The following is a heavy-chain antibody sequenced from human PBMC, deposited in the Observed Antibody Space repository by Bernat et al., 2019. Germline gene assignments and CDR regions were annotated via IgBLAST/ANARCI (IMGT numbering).Heavy chain of an antibody. CDR1: GFSLSTSGVG. CDR3: GHGVGTGSGAGY. J-gene: IGHJ4*02. Sequence: QITLKESGPTLVKPTQTLTLTCTFSGFSLSTSGVGVGWIRQPPGKALEWLALIYWDDDKRYSPSLKSRLTITKDTSKNQVVLTMTNMDPVATATYYWGHGVGTGSGAGYWGQGTLVTVSS. D-gene: IGHD6-19*01. CDR2: IYWDDDK. V-gene: IGHV2-5*02.